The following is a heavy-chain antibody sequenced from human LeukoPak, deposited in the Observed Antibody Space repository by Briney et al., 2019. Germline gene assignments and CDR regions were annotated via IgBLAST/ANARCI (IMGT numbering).Heavy chain of an antibody. J-gene: IGHJ4*02. CDR2: INPNSGGT. CDR1: GYTFTDYY. V-gene: IGHV1-2*02. D-gene: IGHD3-3*01. Sequence: VSVKVSCKASGYTFTDYYMHWVRQAPGQGLEWMGWINPNSGGTNYAQNFQGRVTMTRDTSISTAYMELSRLRSDDTAVYYCASGSYDFWSGYDWGQGTLVTVSS. CDR3: ASGSYDFWSGYD.